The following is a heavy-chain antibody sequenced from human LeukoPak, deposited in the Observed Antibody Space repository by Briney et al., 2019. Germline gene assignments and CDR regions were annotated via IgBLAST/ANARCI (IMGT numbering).Heavy chain of an antibody. V-gene: IGHV3-7*03. Sequence: GGSLRLSCAASGFTFTTYWMSWVRQFPGKGLQWVANINQDGTEKYYVDSVKGRFTISRDNSKNTLYLQINSLRAEDTAVYYCARHESPYYYDINNYRPFDYWGQGTLVTVSS. J-gene: IGHJ4*02. CDR1: GFTFTTYW. CDR2: INQDGTEK. CDR3: ARHESPYYYDINNYRPFDY. D-gene: IGHD3-22*01.